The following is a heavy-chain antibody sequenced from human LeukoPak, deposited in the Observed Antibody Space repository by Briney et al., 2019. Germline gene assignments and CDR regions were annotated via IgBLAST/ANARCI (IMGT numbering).Heavy chain of an antibody. D-gene: IGHD2-21*02. V-gene: IGHV3-23*01. Sequence: GGSLRLSSAASGFTFSSYAMSWVRQAPGKGLEWVSAISGSGGSTYYADSVKGRFTISRDNSKNTLYLQMNSLRAEDTAVYYCARDYPDSVTAIPWGQGTLVTVSS. J-gene: IGHJ4*02. CDR1: GFTFSSYA. CDR3: ARDYPDSVTAIP. CDR2: ISGSGGST.